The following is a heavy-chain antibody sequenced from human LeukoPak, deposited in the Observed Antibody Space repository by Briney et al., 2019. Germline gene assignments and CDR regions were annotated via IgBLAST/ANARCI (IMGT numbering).Heavy chain of an antibody. CDR1: GFTFSSYA. J-gene: IGHJ4*02. Sequence: GGSLRLSCAASGFTFSSYAMHWVRQAPGKGLEWGAVISYDGSNKYYADSVKGRFTISRDNSKNTLYLQMNSLRAEDTAVYYCAVLGYCSGGSCYSKSGRGNFDYWGQGTLVTVSS. V-gene: IGHV3-30-3*01. CDR3: AVLGYCSGGSCYSKSGRGNFDY. D-gene: IGHD2-15*01. CDR2: ISYDGSNK.